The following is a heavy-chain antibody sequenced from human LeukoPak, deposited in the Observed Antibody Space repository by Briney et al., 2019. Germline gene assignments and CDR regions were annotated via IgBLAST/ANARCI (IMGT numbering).Heavy chain of an antibody. Sequence: PGGSLTLSCAASEFSVGINYMTWVRQSPGKGLEWVSLIYSGCSTYYADSVKGRFTIFRDNDKNSLYLQMNSLRDEDTAVYYCARSSSRYCSGGSCYSGVLGYFDYWGQGTLVTVSS. D-gene: IGHD2-15*01. CDR2: IYSGCST. J-gene: IGHJ4*02. CDR1: EFSVGINY. V-gene: IGHV3-66*01. CDR3: ARSSSRYCSGGSCYSGVLGYFDY.